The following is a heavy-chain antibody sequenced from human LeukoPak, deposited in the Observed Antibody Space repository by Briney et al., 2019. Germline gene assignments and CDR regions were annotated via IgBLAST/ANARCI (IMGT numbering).Heavy chain of an antibody. CDR1: GFTFNNCY. CDR3: ARRYDFWSGYYGWFDP. D-gene: IGHD3-3*01. CDR2: ISISGYST. Sequence: GGSLRLSCAASGFTFNNCYMSWIRRAPGKGLEWISYISISGYSTYYADSVKGRFTISRDNAKNSLYLQMNNLRPEDTAFYYCARRYDFWSGYYGWFDPWGQGTLATVSS. J-gene: IGHJ5*02. V-gene: IGHV3-11*04.